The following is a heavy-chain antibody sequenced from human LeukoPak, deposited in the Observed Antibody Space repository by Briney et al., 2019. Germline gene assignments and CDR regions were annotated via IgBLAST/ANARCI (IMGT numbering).Heavy chain of an antibody. CDR1: GYTLTELS. V-gene: IGHV1-24*01. J-gene: IGHJ4*02. D-gene: IGHD5-24*01. Sequence: ASVKVSCKVSGYTLTELSMHWVRQAPGKGLEWMGGFDPEDGETIYAQKFQGRVTITADESTSTAYMELSSLRSEDTAVYYCAREDGYNLDYWGQGTLVTVSS. CDR2: FDPEDGET. CDR3: AREDGYNLDY.